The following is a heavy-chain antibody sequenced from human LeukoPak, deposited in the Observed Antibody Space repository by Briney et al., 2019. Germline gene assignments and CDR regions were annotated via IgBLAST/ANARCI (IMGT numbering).Heavy chain of an antibody. CDR2: ISGIGGST. CDR1: GFTFSSYA. Sequence: GGSLRLSCAASGFTFSSYAMSWVRQAPGKGLEWVSAISGIGGSTYYADSVKGRFTMSRDNSKNTLYLQMNSLRAEDTAVYYCAKSRDIVVVVAATNYDYWGQGTLVTVSS. V-gene: IGHV3-23*01. CDR3: AKSRDIVVVVAATNYDY. J-gene: IGHJ4*02. D-gene: IGHD2-15*01.